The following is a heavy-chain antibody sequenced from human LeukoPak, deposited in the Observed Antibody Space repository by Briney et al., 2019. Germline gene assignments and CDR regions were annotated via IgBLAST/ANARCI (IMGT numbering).Heavy chain of an antibody. V-gene: IGHV3-23*01. J-gene: IGHJ4*02. D-gene: IGHD2-21*02. CDR3: ANGQSVVTGIDY. CDR2: ISGSGGST. CDR1: GFTFDDYA. Sequence: PGGSLRLSCAASGFTFDDYAMHWVRQAPGKGLEWVSAISGSGGSTFYADSVKGRFTISRDNSKNTLYLQMNSLRAEDTAVYYCANGQSVVTGIDYWGQGTLVIVPS.